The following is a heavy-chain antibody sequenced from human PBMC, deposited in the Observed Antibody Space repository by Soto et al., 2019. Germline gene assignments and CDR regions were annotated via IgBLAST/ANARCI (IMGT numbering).Heavy chain of an antibody. V-gene: IGHV3-48*02. D-gene: IGHD6-19*01. CDR1: GFTFSSYS. Sequence: GGSLRLSCAASGFTFSSYSMNWVRQAPGKGLEWVSYISSSSSTIYYAESVKGRFTISRDNAKNSLYLQMNSLRDEDTAVYYCARAAVAGPQHSDYYYYGMDVWGQGTTVTVSS. CDR3: ARAAVAGPQHSDYYYYGMDV. CDR2: ISSSSSTI. J-gene: IGHJ6*02.